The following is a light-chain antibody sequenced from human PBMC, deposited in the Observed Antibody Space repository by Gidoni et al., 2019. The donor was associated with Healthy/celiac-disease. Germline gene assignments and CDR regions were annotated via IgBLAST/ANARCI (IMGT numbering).Light chain of an antibody. Sequence: DIQLTQPPSSLSASVGDRVTITCRASQSISSYLNWYQQKPGKAPKLLIYAAYSLQRGVPPRCSGSGSGKDFTLTISSLQPEDFATYYCQQSYSTPRTFGQGTKVEIK. CDR1: QSISSY. J-gene: IGKJ1*01. CDR3: QQSYSTPRT. V-gene: IGKV1-39*01. CDR2: AAY.